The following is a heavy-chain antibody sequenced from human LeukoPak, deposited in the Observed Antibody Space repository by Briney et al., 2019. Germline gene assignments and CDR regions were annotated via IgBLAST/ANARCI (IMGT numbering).Heavy chain of an antibody. J-gene: IGHJ5*02. D-gene: IGHD2-21*01. CDR3: VRNSGELGA. Sequence: PGGSLRLSCAASGFTVSNNYMSWVRRAAGEGLEWFALIYSGGSTYYADSVKGRFTISRDNSKNTLHLQMNSLRAEDTAVYYCVRNSGELGAWGQGTLVTVSS. CDR1: GFTVSNNY. CDR2: IYSGGST. V-gene: IGHV3-53*01.